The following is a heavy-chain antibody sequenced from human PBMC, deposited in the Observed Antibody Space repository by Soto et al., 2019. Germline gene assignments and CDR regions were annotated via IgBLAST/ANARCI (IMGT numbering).Heavy chain of an antibody. CDR2: INHSGST. CDR1: GGSFSGYY. J-gene: IGHJ4*02. CDR3: ARGLGVAATPNPYYFDY. D-gene: IGHD2-15*01. Sequence: SETLSLTCAVYGGSFSGYYWSWIRQPPGKGLEWIGEINHSGSTNYNPSLKSRVTISVDTSKNQFSLKLSSVTAADTAVYYCARGLGVAATPNPYYFDYWGQGTLVTVSS. V-gene: IGHV4-34*01.